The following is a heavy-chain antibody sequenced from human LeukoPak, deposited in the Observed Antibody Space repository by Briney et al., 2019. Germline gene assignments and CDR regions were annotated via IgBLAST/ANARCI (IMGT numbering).Heavy chain of an antibody. CDR1: GFIYSHYG. CDR3: AKTEAPAAIRAGSDY. V-gene: IGHV3-23*01. D-gene: IGHD2-2*02. J-gene: IGHJ4*02. CDR2: ISGSGSAT. Sequence: PGGSLRLPCAASGFIYSHYGMSWVRQAPGKGLVWVSTISGSGSATDNAGSGKGRFTTSRDNSNNTLYLQMNSLRAEDTAVYYCAKTEAPAAIRAGSDYWGQGTLVTVSS.